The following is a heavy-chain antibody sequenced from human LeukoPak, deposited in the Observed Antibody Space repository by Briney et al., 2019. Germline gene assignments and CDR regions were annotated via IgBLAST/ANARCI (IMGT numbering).Heavy chain of an antibody. J-gene: IGHJ4*02. Sequence: PGGSLRLSCAASGFTFSSYAMSWVRQAPGKGLEWVSAISGSGGSTYHADSVKGRFTISRDNSKNTLYLQMNSLRAEDTAMYYCATSGGYCSSASCPTKNWGQGTLVTVLS. CDR1: GFTFSSYA. CDR3: ATSGGYCSSASCPTKN. V-gene: IGHV3-23*01. D-gene: IGHD2-2*01. CDR2: ISGSGGST.